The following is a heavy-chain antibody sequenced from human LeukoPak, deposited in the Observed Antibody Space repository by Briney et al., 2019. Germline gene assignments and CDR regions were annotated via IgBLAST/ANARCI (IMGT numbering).Heavy chain of an antibody. CDR3: AKISSSAWYYDY. V-gene: IGHV5-51*01. J-gene: IGHJ4*02. D-gene: IGHD6-25*01. Sequence: GEPLKISCKGSGYSFTTYWIGWVRQMPGKGLEWMGIIYPGDSETRYSPSFQGQVTISADKSISTAYLQWSSLKASDTAMYYCAKISSSAWYYDYWGQGTLVTVSS. CDR1: GYSFTTYW. CDR2: IYPGDSET.